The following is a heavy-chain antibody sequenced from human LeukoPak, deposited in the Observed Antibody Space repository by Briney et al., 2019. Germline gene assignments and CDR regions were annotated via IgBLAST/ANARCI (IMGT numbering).Heavy chain of an antibody. D-gene: IGHD6-13*01. J-gene: IGHJ4*02. CDR3: ARGAAAAENRETYFDY. Sequence: PSETLSLTCTVSGGSISSSDYYWGWIRQPPGKGLEWIGSIYYGGSTYYNPSLKSRVTISVDTSKNQFSLKLSSVTAADTAVYYCARGAAAAENRETYFDYWGQGTLVTVSS. CDR1: GGSISSSDYY. V-gene: IGHV4-39*07. CDR2: IYYGGST.